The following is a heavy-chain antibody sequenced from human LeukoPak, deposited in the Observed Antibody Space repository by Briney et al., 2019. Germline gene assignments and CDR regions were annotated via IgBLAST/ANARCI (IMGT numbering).Heavy chain of an antibody. J-gene: IGHJ4*02. Sequence: PGGSLRLSCAASGFTFSDYYMSWIRQAPGKGLEWVSYISSSGSTIYYADSVKGRFTISRDNSKNTLYLQMNSLRAEDTAVYYCAKEGARGGGWYWFYFDYWGQGTLVTVSS. CDR3: AKEGARGGGWYWFYFDY. CDR2: ISSSGSTI. CDR1: GFTFSDYY. V-gene: IGHV3-11*04. D-gene: IGHD6-19*01.